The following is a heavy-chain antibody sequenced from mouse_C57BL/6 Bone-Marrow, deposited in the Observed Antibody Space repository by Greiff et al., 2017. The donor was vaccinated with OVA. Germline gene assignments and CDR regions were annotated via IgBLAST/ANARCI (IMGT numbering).Heavy chain of an antibody. V-gene: IGHV1-82*01. CDR3: ASYGYSFAY. Sequence: QVQLQQSGPELVKPGASVKISCKASGYAFSSSWMNWVQQRPGKGLEWIGRIYPGDGDTNYNGKFKGKATLTADKSSSTAYRQRSSLTSEDSAVYFCASYGYSFAYWGKGTLVTVSA. D-gene: IGHD2-2*01. J-gene: IGHJ3*01. CDR2: IYPGDGDT. CDR1: GYAFSSSW.